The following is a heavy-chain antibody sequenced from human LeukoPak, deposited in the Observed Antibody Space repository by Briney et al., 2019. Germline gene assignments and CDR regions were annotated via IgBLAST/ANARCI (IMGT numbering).Heavy chain of an antibody. CDR1: GFIFSSYA. V-gene: IGHV3-23*01. CDR3: AKMRGQYYHSYYMDA. Sequence: GGSLSLSCAASGFIFSSYAMSWVHQAPGKGLEWVSYGGSGGSTYYADSVKGRFTVSRDNSKSTLYLQMNSLTAEDTAVYYCAKMRGQYYHSYYMDAWGKGTTVTVSS. J-gene: IGHJ6*03. CDR2: GGSGGST.